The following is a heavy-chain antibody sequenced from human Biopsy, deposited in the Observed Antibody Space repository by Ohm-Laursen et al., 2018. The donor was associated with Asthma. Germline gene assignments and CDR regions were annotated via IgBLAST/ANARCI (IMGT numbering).Heavy chain of an antibody. CDR3: ARKAGSCISRTCYSLDF. Sequence: GASVKVSCKILGGTFNTYVIGWVRQAPGQGLEWMGGINSVFGTTTYPQKFQDRVTITADDSTSTVYMELSSLRSEDTAVYYCARKAGSCISRTCYSLDFWGQGTLVTVSS. J-gene: IGHJ4*02. CDR2: INSVFGTT. D-gene: IGHD2-2*01. CDR1: GGTFNTYV. V-gene: IGHV1-69*13.